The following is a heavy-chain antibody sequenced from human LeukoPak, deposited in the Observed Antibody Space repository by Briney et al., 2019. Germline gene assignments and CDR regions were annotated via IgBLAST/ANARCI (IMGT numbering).Heavy chain of an antibody. J-gene: IGHJ4*02. CDR2: MDSRGHSI. Sequence: GGSLRLSCTVSGFTFSSYEMNWVRQAPGKGPEWVSKMDSRGHSIYYADSVKGRFSISRDNAKNSLFMQMNSLRAEDTAIYYCARGRGNGSPSYFDYWGQGALVTVSS. D-gene: IGHD1-26*01. V-gene: IGHV3-48*03. CDR1: GFTFSSYE. CDR3: ARGRGNGSPSYFDY.